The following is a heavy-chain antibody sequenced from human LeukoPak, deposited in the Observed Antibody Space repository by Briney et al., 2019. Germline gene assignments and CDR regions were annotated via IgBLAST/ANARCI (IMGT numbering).Heavy chain of an antibody. J-gene: IGHJ6*02. Sequence: GASVKVSCKASGYTFTGYYMHWVRQAPGQGLEWMGWINPNSGGTNYAQKFQGRVTMTRDTSISTAYMELSRLRSDDTAVYYCAREVSLRYFDWLSGMDVWGQGTTVTVSS. CDR1: GYTFTGYY. CDR3: AREVSLRYFDWLSGMDV. CDR2: INPNSGGT. V-gene: IGHV1-2*02. D-gene: IGHD3-9*01.